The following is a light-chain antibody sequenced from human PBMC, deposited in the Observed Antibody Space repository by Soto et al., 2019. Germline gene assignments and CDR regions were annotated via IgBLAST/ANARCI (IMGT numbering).Light chain of an antibody. Sequence: QSALIQPASVSGSPGQSITISCTGTSSDVGGYNYVSWYQQHPGKAPKLMIYEVSNRPSGVSNRLSGSKSGNTASLTISGLQAEDEADYYCSSYTSSSTLVFGGGTKLTVL. CDR1: SSDVGGYNY. CDR2: EVS. J-gene: IGLJ3*02. CDR3: SSYTSSSTLV. V-gene: IGLV2-14*01.